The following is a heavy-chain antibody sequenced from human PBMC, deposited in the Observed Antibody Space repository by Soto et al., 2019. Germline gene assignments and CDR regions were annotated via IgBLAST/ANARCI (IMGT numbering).Heavy chain of an antibody. V-gene: IGHV1-69*13. CDR2: IIPIFGTA. Sequence: SVKVSCKASGGTFSSYAIGWVRQAPGQGLEWMGGIIPIFGTANYAQKFQGRVTITADESTSTAYMELSSLRSEDTAVYYCARDSGPGYCSSTSCSINWFDPWGQGTLVTVSS. J-gene: IGHJ5*02. CDR1: GGTFSSYA. D-gene: IGHD2-2*01. CDR3: ARDSGPGYCSSTSCSINWFDP.